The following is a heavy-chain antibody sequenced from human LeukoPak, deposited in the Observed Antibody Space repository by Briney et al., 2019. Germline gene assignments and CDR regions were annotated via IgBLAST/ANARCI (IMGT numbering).Heavy chain of an antibody. Sequence: SETLSLTCTVSGGSISSSGYYWGWIRQPPGKGLEWIASIYYSGSTYYNPSLKSRVTISVDTSKNQLSLKLSSLTAADTAVYYCARHEYSGSYYGLSWFDPWGRGTLVTVSS. J-gene: IGHJ5*02. CDR2: IYYSGST. CDR1: GGSISSSGYY. CDR3: ARHEYSGSYYGLSWFDP. V-gene: IGHV4-39*01. D-gene: IGHD1-26*01.